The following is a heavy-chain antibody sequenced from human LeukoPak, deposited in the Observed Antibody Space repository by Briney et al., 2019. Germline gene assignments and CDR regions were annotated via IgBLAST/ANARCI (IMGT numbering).Heavy chain of an antibody. CDR1: GYTFTNYG. Sequence: GASVKVSCKASGYTFTNYGINWVRQAPGQGLEWMGWISTYNGNTNYAQNLQGRVTMTTDTSASTAYMELRSLRSDDTAVYYCARDFTGGNYFNDYWGQGTLVTVSS. V-gene: IGHV1-18*01. D-gene: IGHD1-26*01. CDR3: ARDFTGGNYFNDY. CDR2: ISTYNGNT. J-gene: IGHJ4*02.